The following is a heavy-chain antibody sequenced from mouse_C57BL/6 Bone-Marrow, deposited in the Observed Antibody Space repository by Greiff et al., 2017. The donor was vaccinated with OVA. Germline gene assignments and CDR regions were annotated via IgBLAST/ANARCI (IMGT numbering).Heavy chain of an antibody. CDR3: ARVPIDYYGSSPFDY. D-gene: IGHD1-1*01. V-gene: IGHV3-6*01. CDR2: ISYDGSN. J-gene: IGHJ2*01. CDR1: GYSITSGYY. Sequence: ESGPGLVKPSQSLSLTCSVTGYSITSGYYWNWIRQFPGNQLEWMGYISYDGSNNYNPSLKNRISITRDTSKNQFFLKLNSMTTDDTATYYCARVPIDYYGSSPFDYWGQGTTLTVSS.